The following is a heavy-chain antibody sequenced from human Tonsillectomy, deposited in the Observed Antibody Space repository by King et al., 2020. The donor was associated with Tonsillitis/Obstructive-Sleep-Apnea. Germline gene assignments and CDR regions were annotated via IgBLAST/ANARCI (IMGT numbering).Heavy chain of an antibody. CDR3: ARLHSFHSSNFDF. CDR1: GGSISNNNYY. CDR2: IYYSGTT. J-gene: IGHJ4*02. V-gene: IGHV4-39*01. Sequence: QLQESGPGLVKPSEALSLTCTVSGGSISNNNYYWDWIRQPPGKGLEWIGTIYYSGTTYYNPSLKSRLTISVDTSKNQFSLKLSSVTAADTAVYYCARLHSFHSSNFDFWGQGALVTVSS. D-gene: IGHD3-22*01.